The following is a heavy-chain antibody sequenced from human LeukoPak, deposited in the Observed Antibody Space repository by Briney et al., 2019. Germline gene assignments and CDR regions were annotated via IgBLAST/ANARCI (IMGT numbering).Heavy chain of an antibody. D-gene: IGHD3-16*01. CDR2: INHNGNVN. J-gene: IGHJ6*02. V-gene: IGHV3-7*03. CDR3: ARGGGLDV. Sequence: PGGSLRLSCAASEFTFSSYWMNWARQAPGKGLEWVASINHNGNVNYYVDSVKGRLTISRDNAKNSLYLQMSNLRAEDTAVYFCARGGGLDVWGQGATVTVSS. CDR1: EFTFSSYW.